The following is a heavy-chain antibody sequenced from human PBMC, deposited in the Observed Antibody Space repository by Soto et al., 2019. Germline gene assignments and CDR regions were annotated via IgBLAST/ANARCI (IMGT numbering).Heavy chain of an antibody. V-gene: IGHV3-23*01. Sequence: EVQLLESGGGLVQPGGSLRLSCAASGFTFSSYAMSWVRQAPGQGLEWVSAISGSGGSTYYADSVKGRFTISRDNSKNTLWLQRNSLRAEDTAVYYCETVVASDIIVLVVYAIVSPPPYFDSWGQGTMVTVSS. CDR3: ETVVASDIIVLVVYAIVSPPPYFDS. CDR1: GFTFSSYA. J-gene: IGHJ4*02. D-gene: IGHD2-8*01. CDR2: ISGSGGST.